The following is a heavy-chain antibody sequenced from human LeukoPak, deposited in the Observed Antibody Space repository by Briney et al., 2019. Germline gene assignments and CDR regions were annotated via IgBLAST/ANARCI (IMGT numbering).Heavy chain of an antibody. Sequence: NVSCKASGGTFSSYAISWVRQAPGQGLEWMGGIIPIFGTANYAQKFQGRVTITTDKSTSTAYMELSSLRSEDTAVYYCARGPKQLVPYYYGMDVWGKGTTVTVSS. D-gene: IGHD6-13*01. J-gene: IGHJ6*04. V-gene: IGHV1-69*05. CDR3: ARGPKQLVPYYYGMDV. CDR1: GGTFSSYA. CDR2: IIPIFGTA.